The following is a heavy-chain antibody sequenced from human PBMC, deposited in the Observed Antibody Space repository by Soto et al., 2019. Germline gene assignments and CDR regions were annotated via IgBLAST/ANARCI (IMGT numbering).Heavy chain of an antibody. D-gene: IGHD2-2*01. Sequence: EVQLVESGGDLVQPGGSLRLSCAASGFTFSGHWRHWVRQVPGKGLEWFSRINTDGGSSAYADSVKGRFTISRDNAKNTLYLQMNGLRAEDTAVYYCAREAGYCSRTSCYRRAFDTWGQGTTVTVSS. V-gene: IGHV3-74*03. CDR3: AREAGYCSRTSCYRRAFDT. CDR1: GFTFSGHW. CDR2: INTDGGSS. J-gene: IGHJ3*02.